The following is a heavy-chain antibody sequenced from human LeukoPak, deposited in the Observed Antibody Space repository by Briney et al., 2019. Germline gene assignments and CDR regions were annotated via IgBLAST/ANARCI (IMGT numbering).Heavy chain of an antibody. CDR3: AKDRGVVVTAIHDY. V-gene: IGHV3-7*03. CDR1: GFTFSSYW. D-gene: IGHD2-21*02. Sequence: GGSLRLSCAASGFTFSSYWMSWVRQAPGKGLEWVANINLDGSEKYYVDSVKGRFTISRDNTKNSLYLQMNSLRAEDTAVYYCAKDRGVVVTAIHDYWGQGTLGTVSA. CDR2: INLDGSEK. J-gene: IGHJ4*02.